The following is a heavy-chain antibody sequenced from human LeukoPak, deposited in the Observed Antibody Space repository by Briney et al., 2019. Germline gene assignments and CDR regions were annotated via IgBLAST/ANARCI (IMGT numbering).Heavy chain of an antibody. D-gene: IGHD1-26*01. V-gene: IGHV3-33*01. CDR3: AREKHSSTIVGAADAFDI. Sequence: PGGSLRLSCAASGFTFSSYGMHWVRQAPGKGLEWVALIWYDGSNEDYADSVKGRFTTSRDNSKNTLYLQMNSLRAEDTAVYYGAREKHSSTIVGAADAFDIWGQGTMVTVSS. J-gene: IGHJ3*02. CDR2: IWYDGSNE. CDR1: GFTFSSYG.